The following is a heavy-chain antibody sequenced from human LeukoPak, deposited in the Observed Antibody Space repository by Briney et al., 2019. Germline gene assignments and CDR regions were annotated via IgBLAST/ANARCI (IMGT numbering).Heavy chain of an antibody. Sequence: HPGGSLRLSCAASGFTFSNSWMTWVRQAPGKGLEWVANINEDGSRKYYADSVRGRFTISRDNAKDSLYLQMHSLGAEDTALYWCAREGKTGYCYNWVDPWGRGTLVTVSS. CDR3: AREGKTGYCYNWVDP. CDR1: GFTFSNSW. J-gene: IGHJ5*02. CDR2: INEDGSRK. V-gene: IGHV3-7*01. D-gene: IGHD3-9*01.